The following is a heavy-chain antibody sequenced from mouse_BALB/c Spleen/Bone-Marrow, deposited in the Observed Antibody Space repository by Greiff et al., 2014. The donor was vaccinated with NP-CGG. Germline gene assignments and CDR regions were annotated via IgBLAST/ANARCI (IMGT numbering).Heavy chain of an antibody. Sequence: EVKLQESGPGLVKPSQSLSLTCTVPGYSITSDYAWNWIRQFPGNKLEWMGYISYSGSSSYNPSLESRISITRDTSKTQFFLQLHSVTTEDTATYYCARYDYDVGYFDYWGQGTTLTVSS. CDR3: ARYDYDVGYFDY. D-gene: IGHD2-4*01. J-gene: IGHJ2*01. CDR1: GYSITSDYA. V-gene: IGHV3-2*02. CDR2: ISYSGSS.